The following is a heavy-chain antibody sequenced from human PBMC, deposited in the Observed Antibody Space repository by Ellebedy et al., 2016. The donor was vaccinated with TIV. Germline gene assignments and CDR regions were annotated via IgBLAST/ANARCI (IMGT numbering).Heavy chain of an antibody. J-gene: IGHJ4*02. V-gene: IGHV3-21*04. D-gene: IGHD1-7*01. CDR2: ISSSSSYI. CDR3: AKDMSRESIRELLTGPFDY. Sequence: GESLKISXAASGFTFSSYSMNWVRQAPGKGLEWVSSISSSSSYIYYADSVKGRFTISRDNAKNSLYLQMNSLRAEDTALYYCAKDMSRESIRELLTGPFDYWGQGTLVTVSS. CDR1: GFTFSSYS.